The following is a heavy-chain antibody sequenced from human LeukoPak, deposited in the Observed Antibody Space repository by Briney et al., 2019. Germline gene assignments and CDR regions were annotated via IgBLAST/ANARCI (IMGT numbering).Heavy chain of an antibody. Sequence: SETLSLTCTVSGGSISSYYWSWIRQPPGKGLEWIGYIYTSGSTNYNPSLKSRVTMSVDTSKNQFSLKLSSVTAADTAVYYCARGTFPPYYYDSSGPHYFDYWGQGTLVTVSS. CDR3: ARGTFPPYYYDSSGPHYFDY. V-gene: IGHV4-4*08. CDR1: GGSISSYY. CDR2: IYTSGST. D-gene: IGHD3-22*01. J-gene: IGHJ4*02.